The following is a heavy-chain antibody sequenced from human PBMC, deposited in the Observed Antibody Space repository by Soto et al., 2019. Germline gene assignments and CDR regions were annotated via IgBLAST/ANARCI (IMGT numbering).Heavy chain of an antibody. CDR3: AREPPYSYGRTEDYYYGMDV. CDR2: ISYDGSNK. Sequence: SXRLSCAASGFTFSSYAMHWVRQAPGKWLEWVAVISYDGSNKYYADSVKGRFTISRDNSKNTLYLQMNSLRAEDTAVYYCAREPPYSYGRTEDYYYGMDVWGQGTTVTVSS. V-gene: IGHV3-30-3*01. D-gene: IGHD5-18*01. CDR1: GFTFSSYA. J-gene: IGHJ6*02.